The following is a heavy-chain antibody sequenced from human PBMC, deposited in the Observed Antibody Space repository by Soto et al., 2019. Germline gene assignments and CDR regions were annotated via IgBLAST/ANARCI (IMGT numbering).Heavy chain of an antibody. CDR2: IWYDGSNK. CDR3: ARARAKEDFWSHRFDY. CDR1: GFTFSSYG. D-gene: IGHD3-3*01. J-gene: IGHJ4*02. V-gene: IGHV3-33*01. Sequence: PGGSLRLSCAASGFTFSSYGMHWVRQAPGKGLEWVAVIWYDGSNKYYADSVKGRFTISRDNSKNTLYLQMNSLRAEDTAVYYCARARAKEDFWSHRFDYWGQGTLVTVSS.